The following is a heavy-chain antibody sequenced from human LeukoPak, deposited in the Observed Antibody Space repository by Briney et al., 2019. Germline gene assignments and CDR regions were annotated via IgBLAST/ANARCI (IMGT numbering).Heavy chain of an antibody. D-gene: IGHD6-19*01. V-gene: IGHV4-39*01. Sequence: SETLSLTCAVYSGSFSGYYWGWIRQPPGKGLEWIGSIYYSGSTYYNPSLKSRVTISVDTSKKQFSLKLSSVTAADTAVYSCTRHLWGAVAGTEDWGQGTLVTVSS. J-gene: IGHJ4*02. CDR2: IYYSGST. CDR3: TRHLWGAVAGTED. CDR1: SGSFSGYY.